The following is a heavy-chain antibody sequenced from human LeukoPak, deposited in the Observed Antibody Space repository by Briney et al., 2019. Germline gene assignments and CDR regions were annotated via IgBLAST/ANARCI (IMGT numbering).Heavy chain of an antibody. CDR2: INHSGCT. D-gene: IGHD2-8*02. CDR3: ARAWSLYYYYYGMDV. V-gene: IGHV4-34*01. Sequence: SENLSLNCAVYGGSFSGYYCSRIRQPPGKGLEWIGEINHSGCTNFNPSLKSRVTLSVDTSKNQFSLKLSSVTAADTAVYYCARAWSLYYYYYGMDVWGQGTTVTVSS. J-gene: IGHJ6*02. CDR1: GGSFSGYY.